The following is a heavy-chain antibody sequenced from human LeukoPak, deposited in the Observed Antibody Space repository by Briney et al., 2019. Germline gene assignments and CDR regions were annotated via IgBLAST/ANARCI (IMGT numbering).Heavy chain of an antibody. CDR1: GYTFTSYD. CDR3: AGGIRSWGRSGGRSYWFDP. CDR2: MNPNSGNT. J-gene: IGHJ5*02. Sequence: ASVKVSCKASGYTFTSYDTNWVRQATGQGLEWMGWMNPNSGNTGYVQKFQGRVTMTRNTSISTAYMELSSLRSEDTAVYYCAGGIRSWGRSGGRSYWFDPWGQGTLVTVSS. V-gene: IGHV1-8*01. D-gene: IGHD2-15*01.